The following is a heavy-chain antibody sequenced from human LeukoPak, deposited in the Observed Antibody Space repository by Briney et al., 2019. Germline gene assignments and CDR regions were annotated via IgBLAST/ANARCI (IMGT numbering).Heavy chain of an antibody. Sequence: GGSLRLSCAASGFTFSSYGMHWVRQAPGKGLEWVALIWYDGSNKYYADSVKGRFTISRDNSKNTLYLQMNSLRAEDTAVYYCARDGRQLRAGHDYWGQGTLVTVSS. CDR1: GFTFSSYG. V-gene: IGHV3-33*01. CDR3: ARDGRQLRAGHDY. J-gene: IGHJ4*02. D-gene: IGHD5-18*01. CDR2: IWYDGSNK.